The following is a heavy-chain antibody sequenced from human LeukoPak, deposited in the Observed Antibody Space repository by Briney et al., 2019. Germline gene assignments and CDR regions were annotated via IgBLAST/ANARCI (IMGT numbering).Heavy chain of an antibody. CDR1: GFTFSSYA. D-gene: IGHD1-26*01. V-gene: IGHV3-64*01. CDR3: AMVVGATARAFDI. J-gene: IGHJ3*02. CDR2: ISSNGGST. Sequence: PGGSLRLSCAASGFTFSSYAMYWVRQAPGKGLEYVSAISSNGGSTYYANSVKGRFTISRDNSKNTLYLQMGSLRAEDMAVYYCAMVVGATARAFDIWGQGTMVTVSS.